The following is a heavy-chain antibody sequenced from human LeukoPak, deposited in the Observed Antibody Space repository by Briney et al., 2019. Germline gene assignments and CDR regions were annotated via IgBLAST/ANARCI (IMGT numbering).Heavy chain of an antibody. Sequence: ASVKVSCKASGYTFTSYGISWVRQAPGQGLEWMGWISAYNGNTNYAQKLQGRVTMTTDTSTSAAYMELRSLRSDDTAVYYCARVPTFLDAFDIWGQGTMVTVSS. V-gene: IGHV1-18*01. J-gene: IGHJ3*02. CDR1: GYTFTSYG. CDR2: ISAYNGNT. CDR3: ARVPTFLDAFDI.